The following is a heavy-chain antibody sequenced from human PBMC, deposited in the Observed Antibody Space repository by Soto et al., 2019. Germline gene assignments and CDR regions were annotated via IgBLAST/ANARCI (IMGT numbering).Heavy chain of an antibody. D-gene: IGHD3-10*01. V-gene: IGHV1-18*01. CDR1: GYTFTSYG. CDR2: ISAYNGNT. CDR3: ARDRRAMVRGAYFDY. J-gene: IGHJ4*02. Sequence: ASVKVSCKASGYTFTSYGISWVRQAPGQGLEWMGWISAYNGNTNYAQKLQGRVTMTTDTSTSTAYMELRSLRSDDTAVYYCARDRRAMVRGAYFDYWGQGTLFTVSS.